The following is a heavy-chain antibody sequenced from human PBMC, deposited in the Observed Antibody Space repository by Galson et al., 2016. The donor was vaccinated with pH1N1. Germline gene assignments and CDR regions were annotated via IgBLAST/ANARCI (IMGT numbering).Heavy chain of an antibody. J-gene: IGHJ5*02. CDR3: ARLSGSRWLDP. CDR2: ISGYNGNT. CDR1: GYMFTSYG. V-gene: IGHV1-18*01. D-gene: IGHD3-10*01. Sequence: VSCKASGYMFTSYGITWVRQAPGQGLEWMGLISGYNGNTNYAQKFRGRLTMTTDTSTTTAYMELRSLRSDDTAFYYCARLSGSRWLDPWGQGTLVTVSS.